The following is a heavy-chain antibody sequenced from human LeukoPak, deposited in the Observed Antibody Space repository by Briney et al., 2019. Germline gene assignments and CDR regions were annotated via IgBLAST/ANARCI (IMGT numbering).Heavy chain of an antibody. CDR3: ARLGFYPDY. J-gene: IGHJ4*02. Sequence: PSETLSLTCTVSGGSVSSYYWSWMRQPPGKGLEYIGYIYYTGSTNYNPSLNSRITISVDTSKNQFSLKLSSVTAADTAVYYSARLGFYPDYWGQGTLVTVSS. V-gene: IGHV4-59*08. CDR2: IYYTGST. D-gene: IGHD3-16*01. CDR1: GGSVSSYY.